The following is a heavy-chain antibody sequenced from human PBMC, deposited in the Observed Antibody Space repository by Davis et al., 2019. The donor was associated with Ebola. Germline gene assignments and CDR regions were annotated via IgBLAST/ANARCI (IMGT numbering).Heavy chain of an antibody. D-gene: IGHD5-18*01. CDR3: ARDRWGYSYGRGGDFDY. V-gene: IGHV1-2*02. CDR1: GYTFTGYH. Sequence: ASVKVSCKASGYTFTGYHMHWVRQAPGQGLEWMGWINPNSGGTNYAQKFQGRVTMTRDTSISTAYMELSRLRSDDTAVYYCARDRWGYSYGRGGDFDYWGQGTLVTVSS. J-gene: IGHJ4*02. CDR2: INPNSGGT.